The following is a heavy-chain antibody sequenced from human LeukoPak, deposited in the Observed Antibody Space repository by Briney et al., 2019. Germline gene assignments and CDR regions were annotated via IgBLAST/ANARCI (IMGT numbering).Heavy chain of an antibody. D-gene: IGHD5-12*01. Sequence: GGSLRLSCAASGFTFSDYYMSWIRQAPGKGLVWVSYISSSGSTIYYADSVKGRFTISRDNAKNSLYLQMNSLRAEDTAVYYCARAVVVDIVATKLDYWGQGTLVTVSS. CDR3: ARAVVVDIVATKLDY. CDR2: ISSSGSTI. J-gene: IGHJ4*02. V-gene: IGHV3-11*01. CDR1: GFTFSDYY.